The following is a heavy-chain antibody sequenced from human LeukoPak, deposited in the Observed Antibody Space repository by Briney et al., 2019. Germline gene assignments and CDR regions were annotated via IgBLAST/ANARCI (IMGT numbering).Heavy chain of an antibody. CDR2: IKKDGSEK. Sequence: GGSLRLSCAASGFTFSGFWMSWVRQAPRKGLQWVANIKKDGSEKYYVDSVKGRFTISRDNAKNSVYLQMNSLRAEDTAVYYCAGGSGWLIDYWGQGTLVTVSS. CDR3: AGGSGWLIDY. V-gene: IGHV3-7*04. J-gene: IGHJ4*02. D-gene: IGHD6-19*01. CDR1: GFTFSGFW.